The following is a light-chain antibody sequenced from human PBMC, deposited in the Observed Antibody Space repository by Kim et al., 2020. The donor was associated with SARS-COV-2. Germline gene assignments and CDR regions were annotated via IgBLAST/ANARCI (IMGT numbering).Light chain of an antibody. CDR3: TTWDDSLNAWV. Sequence: GQRVTISCSGSTSNNGSNTVNWYQQLPGTAPNLLIYSDDERPAGVPDRFSGSKSDTSASLAISGLQSEDETDYYCTTWDDSLNAWVFGGGTQLTVL. CDR1: TSNNGSNT. CDR2: SDD. J-gene: IGLJ3*02. V-gene: IGLV1-44*01.